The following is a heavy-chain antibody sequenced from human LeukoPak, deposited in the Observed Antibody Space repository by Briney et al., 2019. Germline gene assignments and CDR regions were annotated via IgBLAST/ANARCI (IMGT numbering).Heavy chain of an antibody. CDR3: ARVMGKYATEF. V-gene: IGHV3-11*04. J-gene: IGHJ4*02. Sequence: GGSLRLSCAASGFTFSDYYMSWLRQAPGKGLDWVSYISSGDNTIYYADSVKGRFTMSRDNAKNSLYLQMKSLRAEDTAVYYCARVMGKYATEFWGQGTMVAVSS. D-gene: IGHD3-16*01. CDR2: ISSGDNTI. CDR1: GFTFSDYY.